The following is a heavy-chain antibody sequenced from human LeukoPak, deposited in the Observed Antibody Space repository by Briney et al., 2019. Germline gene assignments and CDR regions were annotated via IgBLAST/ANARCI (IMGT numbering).Heavy chain of an antibody. CDR1: GFTFSSYA. D-gene: IGHD3-10*01. CDR2: VSGSGGST. J-gene: IGHJ4*02. CDR3: AKTYFSYGSGSYPTL. Sequence: GGSLRLSCAASGFTFSSYAMSWVRQAPGKGLEWVSAVSGSGGSTYYADSVKGRFTISRDNSKNTLYLQMNSLRAEDTAVYYCAKTYFSYGSGSYPTLWGQGTLVTVSS. V-gene: IGHV3-23*01.